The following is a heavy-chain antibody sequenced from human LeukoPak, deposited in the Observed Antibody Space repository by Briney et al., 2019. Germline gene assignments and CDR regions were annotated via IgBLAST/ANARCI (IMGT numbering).Heavy chain of an antibody. V-gene: IGHV1-2*02. CDR1: GYTFTGYY. D-gene: IGHD3-10*01. CDR3: ARDGVGYGSGSYGPLPPEDPYYYYYMDV. J-gene: IGHJ6*03. Sequence: ASVKVSCKASGYTFTGYYMHWVRQAPGQGLEWMGWINPNSGGTNYAQKFQGRVTMTRDTSISTAYMELSRLRSDDTAVYYCARDGVGYGSGSYGPLPPEDPYYYYYMDVWGKGTTVTISS. CDR2: INPNSGGT.